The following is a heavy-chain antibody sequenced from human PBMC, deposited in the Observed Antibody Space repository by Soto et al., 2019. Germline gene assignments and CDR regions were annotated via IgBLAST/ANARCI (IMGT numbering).Heavy chain of an antibody. CDR2: ISSTTNCI. CDR1: GFTFTRYS. CDR3: ARESEDLTSNFDY. J-gene: IGHJ4*02. Sequence: GGSLRLSCAASGFTFTRYSMNWVRQAPGKGLEWVSSISSTTNCIYYADSMKGRFTVSRDNAKNSVYLEMNSLSAEDTAVYYCARESEDLTSNFDYWGQGTLVTVSS. V-gene: IGHV3-21*01.